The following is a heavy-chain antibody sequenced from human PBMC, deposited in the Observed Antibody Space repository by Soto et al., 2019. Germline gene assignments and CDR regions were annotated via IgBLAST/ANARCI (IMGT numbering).Heavy chain of an antibody. Sequence: GVLRLSCSASGFSVGDYAMGWVRQAPGEGLEWVGFIRRKAYGGTTECAASVEGRFTISRDDSSRFAYLQMKPLESEDTAVYFCARAPMYSASFLHIEFDSWGPGTLVTVSS. J-gene: IGHJ4*02. D-gene: IGHD1-26*01. V-gene: IGHV3-49*04. CDR1: GFSVGDYA. CDR3: ARAPMYSASFLHIEFDS. CDR2: IRRKAYGGTT.